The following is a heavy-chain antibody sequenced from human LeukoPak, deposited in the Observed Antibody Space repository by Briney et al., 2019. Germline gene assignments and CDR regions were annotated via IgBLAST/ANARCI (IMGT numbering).Heavy chain of an antibody. CDR3: AKGDKPVIAMVKFDY. CDR1: GFTFSSYG. V-gene: IGHV3-30*02. CDR2: IRYDGSNK. J-gene: IGHJ4*02. D-gene: IGHD5-18*01. Sequence: GGSLRLSCAASGFTFSSYGMHWVRQAPGKGLEWVAFIRYDGSNKYYADSVKGRFTISRDNSKNTLYMQMNSLRAEDTAVYYCAKGDKPVIAMVKFDYWGQGTLVTVSS.